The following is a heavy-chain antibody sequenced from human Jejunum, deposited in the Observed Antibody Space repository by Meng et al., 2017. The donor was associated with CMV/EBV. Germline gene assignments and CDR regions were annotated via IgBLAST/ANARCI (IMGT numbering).Heavy chain of an antibody. D-gene: IGHD1-14*01. CDR1: GSVSSGSYY. CDR3: ARNSEPLYYYYGMDV. V-gene: IGHV4-61*01. Sequence: GSVSSGSYYGSWLRQPPGKGLEWIGYMDYSGGTNYNPSLKSRLTISEDTSKNQFSLKLTSVTAADTAVYYCARNSEPLYYYYGMDVWGQGTTVTVSS. CDR2: MDYSGGT. J-gene: IGHJ6*02.